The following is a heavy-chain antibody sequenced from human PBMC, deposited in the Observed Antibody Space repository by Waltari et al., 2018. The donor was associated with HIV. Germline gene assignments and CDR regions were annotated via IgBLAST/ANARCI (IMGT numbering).Heavy chain of an antibody. CDR1: GFTFTNAW. Sequence: EVQLVESGGGLVKPGGSLRLSCAASGFTFTNAWMSWVRRAPGKGLEGVGRVKSDTDGGTTDYAAPVKGRFTISRDDSKNTLYLQMNSLKTEDTAVYYCTTGDIVVVTDYWGQGTLVTVSS. V-gene: IGHV3-15*01. D-gene: IGHD2-21*02. CDR2: VKSDTDGGTT. CDR3: TTGDIVVVTDY. J-gene: IGHJ4*02.